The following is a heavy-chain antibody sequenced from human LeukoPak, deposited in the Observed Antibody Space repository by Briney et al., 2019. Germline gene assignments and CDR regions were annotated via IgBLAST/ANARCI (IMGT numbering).Heavy chain of an antibody. CDR2: IYYSGST. D-gene: IGHD3-22*01. V-gene: IGHV4-39*01. CDR3: ARGVHYYDSSGYHAFDI. Sequence: SETLSLTCTVSGGSISSSSYYWGWIRQPPGKGLEWIGSIYYSGSTYYNPSLKSRVTISVDTSKNQFSLKLSSVTAADTAVYYCARGVHYYDSSGYHAFDIWGQGTMVTVSS. CDR1: GGSISSSSYY. J-gene: IGHJ3*02.